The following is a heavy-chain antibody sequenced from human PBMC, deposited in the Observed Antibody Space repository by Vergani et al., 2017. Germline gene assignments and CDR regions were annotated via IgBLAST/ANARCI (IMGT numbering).Heavy chain of an antibody. J-gene: IGHJ4*02. D-gene: IGHD3-10*01. CDR3: AKSLLWFGELTYFDY. CDR1: GFTFDDYA. Sequence: EVQLVESGGGLVQPGRSLRLSCAASGFTFDDYAMHWVRQAPGKGLEWVSGISWNSGSIGYSDSVKGRFTISRDNAKNSLYLQMNSLRAEDTALYYCAKSLLWFGELTYFDYWGRGTLVTVSS. V-gene: IGHV3-9*01. CDR2: ISWNSGSI.